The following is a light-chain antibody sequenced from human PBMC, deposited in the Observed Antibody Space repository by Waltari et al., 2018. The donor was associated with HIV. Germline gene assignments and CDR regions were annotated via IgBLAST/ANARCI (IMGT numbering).Light chain of an antibody. Sequence: DIVMTQSPLSLPVTPGEPASISCRSSQSLLHSNGYNYLDWYLQKPGQSPQLLIYLDSKRASGVPDRFSGSGSGTDFTLKISRVEAEDVGVYYCMQALQTPTFGGGTKVEIK. CDR2: LDS. CDR3: MQALQTPT. CDR1: QSLLHSNGYNY. J-gene: IGKJ4*01. V-gene: IGKV2-28*01.